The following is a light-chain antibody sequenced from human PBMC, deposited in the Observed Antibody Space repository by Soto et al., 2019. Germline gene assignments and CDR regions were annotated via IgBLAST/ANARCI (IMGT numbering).Light chain of an antibody. CDR1: QSVRNY. J-gene: IGKJ5*01. V-gene: IGKV3-11*01. Sequence: EIVLTQSPATLSLSPGERATLSCRASQSVRNYLAWYQQKPGQAPRLLIYDASNRATGIPARFSGSGSGTDFTLTISNLEPEDFAVYYCHQRINWPPITFGQGTRLEIK. CDR2: DAS. CDR3: HQRINWPPIT.